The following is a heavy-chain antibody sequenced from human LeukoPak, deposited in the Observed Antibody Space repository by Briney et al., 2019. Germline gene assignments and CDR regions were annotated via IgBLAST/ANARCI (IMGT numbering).Heavy chain of an antibody. D-gene: IGHD3-10*01. CDR3: ARDRRAQTGSYYWDYFDY. CDR1: GFTFSDYY. V-gene: IGHV3-11*06. J-gene: IGHJ4*02. Sequence: GGSLRLSCAASGFTFSDYYMSWIRQAPGKGLEWVSYISSSSSYTNYADSVKGRFTISRDNAKNSLYLQMNSLRAEDTAVCYCARDRRAQTGSYYWDYFDYWGQGTLVTVSS. CDR2: ISSSSSYT.